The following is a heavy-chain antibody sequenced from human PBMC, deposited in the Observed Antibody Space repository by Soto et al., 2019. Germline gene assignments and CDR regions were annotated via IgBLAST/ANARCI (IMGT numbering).Heavy chain of an antibody. V-gene: IGHV3-66*01. CDR3: ARASRNYYDSSGYLYFFDY. J-gene: IGHJ4*02. CDR1: GFTVSSNY. Sequence: EVQLVESGGGLVQPGGSLRLSCAASGFTVSSNYMSWVRQAPGKGLEWVSVIYSGGSTYYADSVKGRFTISRDNSKNTLYLQMSSLRAEDTAVYNCARASRNYYDSSGYLYFFDYWGQGTLVTVSS. D-gene: IGHD3-22*01. CDR2: IYSGGST.